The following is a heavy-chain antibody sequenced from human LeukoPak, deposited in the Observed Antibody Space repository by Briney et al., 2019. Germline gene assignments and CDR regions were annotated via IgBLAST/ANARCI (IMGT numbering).Heavy chain of an antibody. CDR2: IYYSGST. Sequence: SETLSLTXTVSGGSISSYYWSWIRQPPGKGLEWIGYIYYSGSTNYNPSLKSRVTISVDTSKNQFSLKLSSVTAADTAVYYCASEIYSGSYSGLAYWGQGTLVTVSS. CDR1: GGSISSYY. J-gene: IGHJ4*02. V-gene: IGHV4-59*01. CDR3: ASEIYSGSYSGLAY. D-gene: IGHD1-26*01.